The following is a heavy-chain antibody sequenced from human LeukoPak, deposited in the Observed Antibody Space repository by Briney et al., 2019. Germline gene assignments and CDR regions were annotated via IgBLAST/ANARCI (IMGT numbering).Heavy chain of an antibody. V-gene: IGHV3-53*01. CDR2: SYSGGST. J-gene: IGHJ6*03. CDR3: AREWLRYMDV. Sequence: GGSLRLSCAASGFTVSTNYMSWVRQAPGKGLEWVSVSYSGGSTYYEGSVKGRFTISRDNSKNTLYLQINSLRAEDTAVYYCAREWLRYMDVWGKGTTVTVSS. CDR1: GFTVSTNY. D-gene: IGHD3-10*01.